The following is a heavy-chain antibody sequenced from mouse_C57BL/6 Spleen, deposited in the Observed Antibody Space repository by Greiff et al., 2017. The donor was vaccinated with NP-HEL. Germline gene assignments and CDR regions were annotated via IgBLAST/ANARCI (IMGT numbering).Heavy chain of an antibody. CDR1: GYSITSGYY. D-gene: IGHD5-5*01. J-gene: IGHJ2*01. V-gene: IGHV3-6*01. CDR2: ISYDGSN. CDR3: ARLPYYFDY. Sequence: DVQLQESGPGLVKPSQSLSLTCSVTGYSITSGYYWNWIRQFPGNKLEWMGYISYDGSNNYNPSLKNRISITRDTSKNQFFLKLNSVTTEDTATYYCARLPYYFDYWGQGTTLTVSS.